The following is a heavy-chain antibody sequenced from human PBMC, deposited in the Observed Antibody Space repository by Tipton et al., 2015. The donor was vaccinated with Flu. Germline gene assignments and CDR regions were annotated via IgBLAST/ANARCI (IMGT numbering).Heavy chain of an antibody. CDR3: AKDRLQWFGDRYGMDV. D-gene: IGHD3-10*01. CDR1: GGSISSSSYY. V-gene: IGHV4-39*07. J-gene: IGHJ6*02. CDR2: IYYSGST. Sequence: TLSLTCTVSGGSISSSSYYWGWIRQPPGKGLEWLGSIYYSGSTYFNPSLKSQVTLSVDTSKNPFSLQLSTVTAADTAVYYCAKDRLQWFGDRYGMDVWDQGTTVTVSS.